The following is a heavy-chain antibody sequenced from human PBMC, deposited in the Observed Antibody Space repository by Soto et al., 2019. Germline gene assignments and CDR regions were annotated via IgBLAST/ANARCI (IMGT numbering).Heavy chain of an antibody. Sequence: EVQLVESGGGLVQPGGSLRLSCAASGFTFSSYSMNWVRQAPGKGLEWVSYISSSGSTIYYADSVKGRFTISRDNAKNSLYLQMNSLRAEDTAVYYCARDTRGSDAFDIWGQGTMVTVSS. CDR2: ISSSGSTI. CDR1: GFTFSSYS. J-gene: IGHJ3*02. CDR3: ARDTRGSDAFDI. V-gene: IGHV3-48*04.